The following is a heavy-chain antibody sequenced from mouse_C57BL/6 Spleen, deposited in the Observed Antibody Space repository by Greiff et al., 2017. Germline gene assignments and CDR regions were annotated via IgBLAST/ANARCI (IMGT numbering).Heavy chain of an antibody. D-gene: IGHD2-10*02. V-gene: IGHV1-19*01. CDR3: ARSGYGDYYAMDY. J-gene: IGHJ4*01. CDR1: GYTFTDYY. Sequence: EVQLQQSGPVLVKPGASVKMSCKASGYTFTDYYMNWVKQSPGKSLEWIGVINPYNGGTSYNQKFKGKATLTVDKSSSTAYMELNSLTSEDSAVYYCARSGYGDYYAMDYWGEGTSGTVSS. CDR2: INPYNGGT.